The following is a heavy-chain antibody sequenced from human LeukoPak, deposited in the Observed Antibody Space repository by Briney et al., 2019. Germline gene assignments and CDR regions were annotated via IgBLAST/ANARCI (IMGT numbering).Heavy chain of an antibody. Sequence: GGSLRLSCAASGFTFSSYAMHWVRQAPGKGLEWVAVISYDGSNKYYADSVKGRFTISRDSSKNTLYLQMNSLRAEDTAVYYCARGRTTVTSLYYFDYWGQGTLVTVSS. V-gene: IGHV3-30-3*01. J-gene: IGHJ4*02. CDR2: ISYDGSNK. CDR1: GFTFSSYA. D-gene: IGHD4-17*01. CDR3: ARGRTTVTSLYYFDY.